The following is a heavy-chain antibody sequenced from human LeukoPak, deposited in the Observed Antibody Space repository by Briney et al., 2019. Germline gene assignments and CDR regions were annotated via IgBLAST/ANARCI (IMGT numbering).Heavy chain of an antibody. D-gene: IGHD3-10*01. CDR2: IKSKTDGGTT. J-gene: IGHJ6*02. CDR3: TTGGRMVRGVANNYYYYYGMDV. V-gene: IGHV3-15*01. Sequence: PGGSLRLSCAASGFTFSNAWMTWVRQAPGKGLEWVGRIKSKTDGGTTDYSAPVKGRFTISRDDSKNTLYLQMNSLKTEDTAVYYCTTGGRMVRGVANNYYYYYGMDVWGHGTTVTVSS. CDR1: GFTFSNAW.